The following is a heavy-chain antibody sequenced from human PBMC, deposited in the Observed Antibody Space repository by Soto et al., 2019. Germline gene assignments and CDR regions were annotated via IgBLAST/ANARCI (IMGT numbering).Heavy chain of an antibody. CDR1: GFTFSSYG. CDR3: ARDLSGDYGALDT. D-gene: IGHD4-17*01. V-gene: IGHV3-33*01. Sequence: GGSLRLSCAPSGFTFSSYGMHWARQAPGKGLEWVAVIWYDGSNKVYADSVKGRFTISRDNSKNTLYLQMNSLRAEDTAVYYCARDLSGDYGALDTWGQGTMVTVS. CDR2: IWYDGSNK. J-gene: IGHJ3*02.